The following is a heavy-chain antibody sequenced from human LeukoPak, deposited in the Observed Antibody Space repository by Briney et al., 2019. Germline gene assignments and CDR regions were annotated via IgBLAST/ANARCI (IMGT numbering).Heavy chain of an antibody. V-gene: IGHV1-18*01. Sequence: ASVKGSCKASGDTCTSYGISWGRQAPQQKLEWMGWISAYNGNTNYAQKLQGRVTMTTDTSTSTAYMELRSLRSDDTAVYYCARDPPIERSGWEKVDYWGQGTLVTVSS. CDR2: ISAYNGNT. CDR3: ARDPPIERSGWEKVDY. D-gene: IGHD6-19*01. J-gene: IGHJ4*02. CDR1: GDTCTSYG.